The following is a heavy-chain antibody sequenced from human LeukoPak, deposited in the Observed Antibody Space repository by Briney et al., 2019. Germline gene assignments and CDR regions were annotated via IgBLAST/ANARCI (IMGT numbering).Heavy chain of an antibody. CDR1: GFTFSTYA. D-gene: IGHD3-22*01. CDR2: ISGIGGSA. V-gene: IGHV3-23*01. CDR3: ARRDYSDSNGYAPLFAH. Sequence: LSLTCAASGFTFSTYAMSWVRQARGKGLGWVTGISGIGGSAYYADSVKGRFTISRDNSKNTLYLQMNSLRAEDTAVYYCARRDYSDSNGYAPLFAHWGQGTLVTVSS. J-gene: IGHJ4*02.